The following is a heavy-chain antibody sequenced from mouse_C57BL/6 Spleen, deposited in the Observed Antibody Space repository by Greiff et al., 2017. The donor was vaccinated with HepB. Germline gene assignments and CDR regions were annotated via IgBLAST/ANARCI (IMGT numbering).Heavy chain of an antibody. CDR1: GFTFSDYG. CDR2: ISSGSSTI. Sequence: EVHLVESGGGLVKPGGSLKLSCAASGFTFSDYGMHWVRQAPEKGLEWVAYISSGSSTIYYADTVKGRFTISRDNAKNTLFLQMTSLRSEDTAMYYCARPYDYDDGAWFAYWGQGTLVTVSA. V-gene: IGHV5-17*01. D-gene: IGHD2-4*01. CDR3: ARPYDYDDGAWFAY. J-gene: IGHJ3*01.